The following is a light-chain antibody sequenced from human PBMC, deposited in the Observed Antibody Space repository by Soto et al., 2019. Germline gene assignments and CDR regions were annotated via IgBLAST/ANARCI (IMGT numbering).Light chain of an antibody. CDR3: QQRSNWPIT. CDR1: QSVSSY. CDR2: DAS. Sequence: ETVLTQSPATLSLSPGERATLSCRASQSVSSYLAWYQQKPGQAPRLLIYDASNRATGIPARFSGSGSGTDFTLTIRSLEPEDFAVYYCQQRSNWPITFGQGTRLEI. J-gene: IGKJ5*01. V-gene: IGKV3-11*01.